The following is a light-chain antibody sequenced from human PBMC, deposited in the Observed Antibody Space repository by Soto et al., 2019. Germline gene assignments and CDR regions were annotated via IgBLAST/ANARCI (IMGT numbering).Light chain of an antibody. CDR1: QSVGRN. J-gene: IGKJ3*01. V-gene: IGKV3-15*01. Sequence: EIVMTQSPVTLSVSPGERATLSCRASQSVGRNLAWYQQKPGQAPRLLIYDASNRATGIPARFSGSGSGTEFTLIISSLQSEDFAVYYCQQFNKWTPVFGPGTKVDIX. CDR2: DAS. CDR3: QQFNKWTPV.